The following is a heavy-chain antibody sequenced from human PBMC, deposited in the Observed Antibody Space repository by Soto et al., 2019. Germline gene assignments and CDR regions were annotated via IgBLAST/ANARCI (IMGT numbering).Heavy chain of an antibody. Sequence: SETLSLTCAVYGGSFSGYYWSWIRQPPEKRLEWIGEINHSGSTDYNPSLKSRVTISVDTSKNQFSLKLSSVTAADTAVYYCASLWAYCGGDCEKNYYGMDVWGQGTTVTFSS. CDR1: GGSFSGYY. V-gene: IGHV4-34*01. CDR2: INHSGST. CDR3: ASLWAYCGGDCEKNYYGMDV. D-gene: IGHD2-21*02. J-gene: IGHJ6*02.